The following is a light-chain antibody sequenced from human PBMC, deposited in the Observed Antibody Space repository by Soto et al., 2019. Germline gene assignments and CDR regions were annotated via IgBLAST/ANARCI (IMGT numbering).Light chain of an antibody. CDR2: GKS. V-gene: IGLV1-40*01. CDR1: RPKLGGGFD. CDR3: QSYDSSLSGYV. Sequence: QSVLTQPPSVSGAPGQRVTISCTGRRPKLGGGFDVHLYQPLPGTAPKLLIYGKSNPPSGVPDRFSGSKSGTSAPLAITGLQAEDEADYYCQSYDSSLSGYVFGTGTKLTVL. J-gene: IGLJ1*01.